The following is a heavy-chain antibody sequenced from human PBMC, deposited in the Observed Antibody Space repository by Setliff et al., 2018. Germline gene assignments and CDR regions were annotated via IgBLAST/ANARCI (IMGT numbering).Heavy chain of an antibody. CDR1: GFTFSTST. CDR2: FGMSGTT. V-gene: IGHV3-23*01. J-gene: IGHJ4*02. D-gene: IGHD1-1*01. CDR3: AKRGAVPGTTYHHFDN. Sequence: GGSLRLSCAASGFTFSTSTMSWVRQAPGKGLEWVSTFGMSGTTYYADSVKGRFTISRDNSKSTLFLQIDSLRAEDTALYYCAKRGAVPGTTYHHFDNWGQGTLVTVSS.